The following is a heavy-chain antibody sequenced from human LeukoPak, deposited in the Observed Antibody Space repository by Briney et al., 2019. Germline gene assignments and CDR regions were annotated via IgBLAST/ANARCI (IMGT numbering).Heavy chain of an antibody. CDR1: GFTFSSYA. V-gene: IGHV3-23*01. Sequence: GRSLRLSCAASGFTFSSYAMSRIRQAPGKGLEWVSAISGRGGSTYYAYSVKGRFTISRDNSKNTLYLQMNNLRAEDTAVYYCANGEGSWYHPFFGYWGQGTLVTVSS. J-gene: IGHJ4*02. D-gene: IGHD2-15*01. CDR2: ISGRGGST. CDR3: ANGEGSWYHPFFGY.